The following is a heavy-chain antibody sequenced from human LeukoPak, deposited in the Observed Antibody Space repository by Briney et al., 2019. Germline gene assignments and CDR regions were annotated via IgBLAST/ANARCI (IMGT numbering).Heavy chain of an antibody. V-gene: IGHV1-8*01. J-gene: IGHJ6*03. CDR2: MNPNSGNT. CDR1: GYTFTSYD. CDR3: ARGTRNGSSTSCDSRNSCYMDV. D-gene: IGHD2-2*02. Sequence: ASVKVSCKASGYTFTSYDINWVRQATGQGLEWMGWMNPNSGNTGYAQKFQGRVTMTRNTSISTAYMELSSLRSEDTAVYYCARGTRNGSSTSCDSRNSCYMDVWGKGTTVTVSS.